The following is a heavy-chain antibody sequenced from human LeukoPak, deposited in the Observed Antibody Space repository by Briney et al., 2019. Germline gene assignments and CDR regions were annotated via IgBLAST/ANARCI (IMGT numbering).Heavy chain of an antibody. D-gene: IGHD6-19*01. V-gene: IGHV3-7*03. CDR3: ARDPGRIAVAGTEDY. CDR1: VFAFRNAW. J-gene: IGHJ4*02. CDR2: IRQDGSEK. Sequence: GGSLRLSCRASVFAFRNAWMNWVRQAPGKGLEWVANIRQDGSEKYYVDSVKGRFTISRDNAKNSLYLQMNSLRAEDTAVYYCARDPGRIAVAGTEDYWGQGTLVTVSS.